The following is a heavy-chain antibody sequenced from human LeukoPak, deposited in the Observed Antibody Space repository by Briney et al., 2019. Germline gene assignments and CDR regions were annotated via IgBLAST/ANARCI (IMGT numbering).Heavy chain of an antibody. CDR1: GFTFDDYA. D-gene: IGHD2-15*01. J-gene: IGHJ4*02. Sequence: GGSLRLSCAASGFTFDDYAMHWVRHAPGKGLEWVSGISWNSGSIGYADSVKGRFTISRDNAKNSLYLQMNSLRAEDTALYYCAKDSWEDCSGGSCYSGFDYWGQGTLVTVSS. CDR2: ISWNSGSI. CDR3: AKDSWEDCSGGSCYSGFDY. V-gene: IGHV3-9*01.